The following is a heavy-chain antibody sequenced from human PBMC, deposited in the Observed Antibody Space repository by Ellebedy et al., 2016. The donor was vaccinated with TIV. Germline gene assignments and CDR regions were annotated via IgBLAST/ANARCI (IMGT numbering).Heavy chain of an antibody. Sequence: GGSLRLSCSVSGYNFACCAIHWVRQALGKGLEWVSIIGRDGSHIYYGDSVKGRFTVSRDNSKNTVYLQMNSLRAEDTAVYYCAKSGLRYFGWLEKDYYYYYGMDVWGQGTTVTVSS. CDR2: IGRDGSHI. V-gene: IGHV3-30*02. J-gene: IGHJ6*02. D-gene: IGHD3-9*01. CDR3: AKSGLRYFGWLEKDYYYYYGMDV. CDR1: GYNFACCA.